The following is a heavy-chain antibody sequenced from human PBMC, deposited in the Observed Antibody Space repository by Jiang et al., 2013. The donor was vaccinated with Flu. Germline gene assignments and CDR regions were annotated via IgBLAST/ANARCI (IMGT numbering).Heavy chain of an antibody. V-gene: IGHV4-59*08. D-gene: IGHD3-22*01. CDR2: IYYSGST. CDR1: GGSINSYY. J-gene: IGHJ3*02. Sequence: GLVKPSETLSLTCTVSGGSINSYYWSWIRQPPGKGLEWIGYIYYSGSTNYNPSLKSRVTISVDTSKNQLSLKLSSVTAADTAVYYCARQKRRYYESSGYSDAFDIWGQGTMVTVSS. CDR3: ARQKRRYYESSGYSDAFDI.